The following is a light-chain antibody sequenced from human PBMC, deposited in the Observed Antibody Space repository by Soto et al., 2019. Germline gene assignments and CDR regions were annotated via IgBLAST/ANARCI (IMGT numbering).Light chain of an antibody. CDR3: QQYNSYSEA. CDR2: KAS. CDR1: QSISSW. Sequence: DIQMTQSPSTLSASVGDRVTITCGAIQSISSWLAWYQQKPGKAPKLLIYKASTLKSGVPSRFSGSGSGTEFTLTISSLQPDDFATYYCQQYNSYSEAFGQGTKV. J-gene: IGKJ1*01. V-gene: IGKV1-5*03.